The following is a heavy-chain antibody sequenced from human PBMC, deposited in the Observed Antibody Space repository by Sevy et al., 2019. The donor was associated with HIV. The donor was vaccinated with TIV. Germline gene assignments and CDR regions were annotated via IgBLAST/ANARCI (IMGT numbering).Heavy chain of an antibody. J-gene: IGHJ6*03. Sequence: GGSLRLSCAVSGFSFDSYGMTWVRQAPGKGLEWVSGISGSGTRTYYADSVKGRFSISRDNSKNRLYLQMNSLRSEETAKYYCAKGGGGHYDPDEIGYYFYYYNMDVWGKGTTVTVSS. CDR1: GFSFDSYG. D-gene: IGHD3-22*01. CDR2: ISGSGTRT. CDR3: AKGGGGHYDPDEIGYYFYYYNMDV. V-gene: IGHV3-23*01.